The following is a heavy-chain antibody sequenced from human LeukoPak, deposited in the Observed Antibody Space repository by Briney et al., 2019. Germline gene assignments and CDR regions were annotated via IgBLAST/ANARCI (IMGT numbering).Heavy chain of an antibody. CDR3: ARAPRRPAPFDY. CDR2: INHSGST. V-gene: IGHV4-34*01. J-gene: IGHJ4*02. CDR1: GGSFSGYY. Sequence: SETLSLTRAVYGGSFSGYYWSWIRQPPGKGLEWIGEINHSGSTNYNPSLKSRVTISVDTSKNQFSLKLSSVTAADTAVYYCARAPRRPAPFDYWGQGTLVTVSS.